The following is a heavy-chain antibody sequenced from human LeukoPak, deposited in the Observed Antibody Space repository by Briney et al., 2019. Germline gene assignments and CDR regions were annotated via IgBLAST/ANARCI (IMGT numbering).Heavy chain of an antibody. D-gene: IGHD3-16*02. V-gene: IGHV4-38-2*01. CDR1: GYSISSGYY. CDR2: IYHSGST. J-gene: IGHJ4*02. CDR3: ARGPREDYVWGSYRWYYFDY. Sequence: PSETLSLTCAVSGYSISSGYYWGWLRQPPGKGLEWIGSIYHSGSTYYNPSLKSRVTISVDTSKNQFSLKLSSVTAADTVVYYCARGPREDYVWGSYRWYYFDYWGQGTLVTVSS.